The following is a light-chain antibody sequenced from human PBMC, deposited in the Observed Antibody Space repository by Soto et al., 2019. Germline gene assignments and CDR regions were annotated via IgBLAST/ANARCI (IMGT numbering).Light chain of an antibody. Sequence: AIQMTQSPSSLSASVGDRVTITCRASQGIRAELGWYQQKAGKAPNLLISAASRLQSGVPSRFSDRGSGTDFTLTISSLPEDFATYYCLQDYDYPRTFGQGTKVELK. CDR2: AAS. V-gene: IGKV1-6*01. CDR3: LQDYDYPRT. J-gene: IGKJ1*01. CDR1: QGIRAE.